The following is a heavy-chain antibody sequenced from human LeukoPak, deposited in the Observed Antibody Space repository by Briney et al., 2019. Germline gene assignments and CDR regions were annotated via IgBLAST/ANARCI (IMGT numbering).Heavy chain of an antibody. J-gene: IGHJ4*02. D-gene: IGHD3-10*01. CDR1: GYTFTDYY. V-gene: IGHV1-2*02. CDR2: INPNSGGT. Sequence: ASVKVSCKASGYTFTDYYMHWVRQAPGQGLEWMGWINPNSGGTNYAQKFQGRVTMTRDTSISTAYMELSRLRSDDTAVYYCARDKGRGSYYSDFDYWGQGTLVTVSS. CDR3: ARDKGRGSYYSDFDY.